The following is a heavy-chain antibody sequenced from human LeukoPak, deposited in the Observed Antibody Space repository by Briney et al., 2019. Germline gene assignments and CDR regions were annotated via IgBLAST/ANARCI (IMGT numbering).Heavy chain of an antibody. CDR2: IYQRGRT. V-gene: IGHV4-31*03. D-gene: IGHD7-27*01. J-gene: IGHJ4*02. CDR3: ARDRTGRHYFET. CDR1: GGSISSGANY. Sequence: SETLSVPCTVSGGSISSGANYWSWIRQHPGKGLEWIGYIYQRGRTYYNPSLKSRLTMSVDTSKTQFSLKLSSVTAADTAVYYCARDRTGRHYFETWGQGTKVTVSS.